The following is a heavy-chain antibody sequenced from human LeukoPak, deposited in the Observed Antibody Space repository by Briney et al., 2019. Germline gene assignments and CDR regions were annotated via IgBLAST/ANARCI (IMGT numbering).Heavy chain of an antibody. D-gene: IGHD6-19*01. CDR1: GFTFSSYA. J-gene: IGHJ4*02. CDR2: INRYGGSS. V-gene: IGHV3-64D*06. CDR3: VKDLYLSGWSSYFDY. Sequence: GGSLRLSCSVSGFTFSSYAMQWVRQAPGKGLDYVSAINRYGGSSCYADSSKGGFTISRDNSKNTLYLQRSSVRDEDTAVYYCVKDLYLSGWSSYFDYWGQGTLVTVSS.